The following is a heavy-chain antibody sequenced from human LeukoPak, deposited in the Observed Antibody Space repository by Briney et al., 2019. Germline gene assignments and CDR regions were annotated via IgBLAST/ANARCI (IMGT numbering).Heavy chain of an antibody. D-gene: IGHD3-9*01. Sequence: ASVKVSCKASGYIFTGYYMHWVRQAPGQGLEWMGWINPNSGGTNYAQKFQGRVTMTRDTSISTAYMELSRLRSDDTAVYYCARRVGGDSDWLLFNGWFDPWGQGTLVTVSS. V-gene: IGHV1-2*02. CDR2: INPNSGGT. CDR1: GYIFTGYY. J-gene: IGHJ5*02. CDR3: ARRVGGDSDWLLFNGWFDP.